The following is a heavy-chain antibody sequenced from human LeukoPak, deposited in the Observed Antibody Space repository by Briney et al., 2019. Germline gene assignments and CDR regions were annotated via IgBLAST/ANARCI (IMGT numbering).Heavy chain of an antibody. Sequence: ASVKVSCKASGFTFTGYYIHWLRQPPGQGLDWMGGNDPTNGGTNYAQKFQGRVSMTRHTSSNKAYMELTRLTSDDTAVYYCARDSPYSGCDWDYWGQGTLVTVSS. CDR1: GFTFTGYY. CDR3: ARDSPYSGCDWDY. J-gene: IGHJ4*02. V-gene: IGHV1-2*02. CDR2: NDPTNGGT. D-gene: IGHD5-12*01.